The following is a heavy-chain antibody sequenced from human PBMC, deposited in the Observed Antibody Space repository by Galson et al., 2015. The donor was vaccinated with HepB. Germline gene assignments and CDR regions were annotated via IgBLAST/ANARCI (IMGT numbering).Heavy chain of an antibody. CDR2: MKQDGGEK. D-gene: IGHD4-17*01. J-gene: IGHJ4*02. CDR3: YDGHYSGR. Sequence: SLRLSCAASGFTFHNYWMNWVRHTPGKGLEWVASMKQDGGEKHYLDAVRGRFTISGDAATNSLLLQMNSLRAEDTAVYHCYDGHYSGRRGRGTQVTVSS. V-gene: IGHV3-7*01. CDR1: GFTFHNYW.